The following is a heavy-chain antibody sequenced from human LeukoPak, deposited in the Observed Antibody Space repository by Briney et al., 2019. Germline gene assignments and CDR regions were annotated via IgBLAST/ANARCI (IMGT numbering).Heavy chain of an antibody. CDR1: GYTFPSSG. Sequence: ASVKVSCKASGYTFPSSGINWVRQAPGQGLGWMGWISAYNGNTNDAQKLHGRVTMTTDTSTSTAYMELRSLRSDDTAVYYCARGVLDSSGYYQAFDYWGQGTLVTVSS. CDR2: ISAYNGNT. J-gene: IGHJ4*02. V-gene: IGHV1-18*01. CDR3: ARGVLDSSGYYQAFDY. D-gene: IGHD3-22*01.